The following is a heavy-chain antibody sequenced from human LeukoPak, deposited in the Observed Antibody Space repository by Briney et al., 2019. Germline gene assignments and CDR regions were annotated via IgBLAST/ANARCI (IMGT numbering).Heavy chain of an antibody. CDR1: GFTISSYG. CDR2: IWYDGSNK. D-gene: IGHD1-20*01. CDR3: ARGTNWNYFDH. V-gene: IGHV3-33*01. Sequence: GRSLSLSCGASGFTISSYGMHWARQAPGKGLGWVSVIWYDGSNKFYAASVKGRFTISRDNSANTLYLQMNSLRGEDTAVYYCARGTNWNYFDHWGQGTPVTVSS. J-gene: IGHJ4*02.